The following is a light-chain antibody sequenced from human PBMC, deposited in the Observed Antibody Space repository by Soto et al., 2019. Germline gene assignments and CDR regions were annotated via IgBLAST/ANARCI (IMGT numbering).Light chain of an antibody. CDR2: EVS. Sequence: QSVLTQPPSASGSPGQSVTISCTGTSTDVGGYNYISWYQHHPGKGPKLIIYEVSERPSGVPDRFSGSKSGNTASLTVSGIQAEDEADYYCSSYAGSNNRGVFGSGTKVTV. CDR1: STDVGGYNY. V-gene: IGLV2-8*01. J-gene: IGLJ1*01. CDR3: SSYAGSNNRGV.